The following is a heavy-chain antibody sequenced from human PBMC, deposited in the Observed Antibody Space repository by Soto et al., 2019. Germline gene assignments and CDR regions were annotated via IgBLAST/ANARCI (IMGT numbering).Heavy chain of an antibody. CDR3: ARHVYGSGWYPYYFDY. V-gene: IGHV4-39*01. Sequence: SETLSLTCTVSGASISSISYYWGWIRQPPGKGLEWIGSIYYAGATYHNPSLKSRVTTSVDPSKNQFSLKLSSVTAADTAVYYRARHVYGSGWYPYYFDYWGQGTLVTVSS. J-gene: IGHJ4*02. D-gene: IGHD6-19*01. CDR2: IYYAGAT. CDR1: GASISSISYY.